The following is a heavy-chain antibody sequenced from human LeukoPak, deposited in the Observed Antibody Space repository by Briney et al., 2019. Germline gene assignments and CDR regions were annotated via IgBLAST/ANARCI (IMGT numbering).Heavy chain of an antibody. CDR3: VRGRLLRSTKYFDY. J-gene: IGHJ4*02. CDR1: GFPVNQYE. D-gene: IGHD2-21*02. CDR2: IYAGATST. Sequence: GGSLRLSCAASGFPVNQYEVHWVRQAPGKGLEWVSYIYAGATSTNYADSVWGRFTLSRDNAQNSVHLQMNSLRDEDTAVYYCVRGRLLRSTKYFDYWGQGDLVTVSS. V-gene: IGHV3-48*03.